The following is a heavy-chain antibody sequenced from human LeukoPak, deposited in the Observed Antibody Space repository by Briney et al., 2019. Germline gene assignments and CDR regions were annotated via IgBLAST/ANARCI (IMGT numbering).Heavy chain of an antibody. V-gene: IGHV4-34*01. CDR3: ARHGEMATIPNFDY. Sequence: PSETLSLTCAVYGGSFSGYYWSWIRQPPGKGLEWIGEINHSGSTNYNPSLKSRVTISVDSSKNHFSLKLSSVTAADTAVYYCARHGEMATIPNFDYWGQGTLVTVSS. D-gene: IGHD5-24*01. CDR2: INHSGST. J-gene: IGHJ4*02. CDR1: GGSFSGYY.